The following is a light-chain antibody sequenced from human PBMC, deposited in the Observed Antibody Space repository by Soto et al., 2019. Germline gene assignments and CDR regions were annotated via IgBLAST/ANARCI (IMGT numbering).Light chain of an antibody. V-gene: IGKV1-39*01. J-gene: IGKJ4*01. CDR3: RQSYSAPLT. CDR2: ATS. CDR1: QSITKY. Sequence: DIQMAQSPSSLSASVGDRVTIACRASQSITKYVNWFQQKPGKAPKLLIYATSSLQSGVSSRFSGSGSGTDFTLTISSLQPEDFATYYCRQSYSAPLTFGGGTTVDIK.